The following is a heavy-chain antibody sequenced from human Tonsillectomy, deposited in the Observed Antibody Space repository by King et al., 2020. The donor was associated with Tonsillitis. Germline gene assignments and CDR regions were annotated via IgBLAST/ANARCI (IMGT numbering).Heavy chain of an antibody. CDR2: LNSGSTSI. CDR3: AKSHDYGDYGDYGMDV. D-gene: IGHD4-17*01. CDR1: GFPFSSYT. J-gene: IGHJ6*02. V-gene: IGHV3-21*01. Sequence: VQLVESGGGLVKPGGSLRLSCAASGFPFSSYTMNWVRQAPGKGLEWVANLNSGSTSIYYADSVRGRFTISRDNAKNSVVLQMNSLRGEDTAMYYCAKSHDYGDYGDYGMDVWGQGTTVIVSS.